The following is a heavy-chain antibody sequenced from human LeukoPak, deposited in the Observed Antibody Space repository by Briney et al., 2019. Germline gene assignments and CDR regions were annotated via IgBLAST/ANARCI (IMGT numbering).Heavy chain of an antibody. CDR3: ARDEGMNYYDSSGYLDY. Sequence: PGGSLRLSCSTSEFTFSNCWMSWVRQAPGKGLEWVANINLDGSGKYYVDSVKGRFTISRDNAKNSLYLQMNSLRAEDTAVYYCARDEGMNYYDSSGYLDYWGQGTLVTVSS. D-gene: IGHD3-22*01. CDR2: INLDGSGK. J-gene: IGHJ4*02. CDR1: EFTFSNCW. V-gene: IGHV3-7*01.